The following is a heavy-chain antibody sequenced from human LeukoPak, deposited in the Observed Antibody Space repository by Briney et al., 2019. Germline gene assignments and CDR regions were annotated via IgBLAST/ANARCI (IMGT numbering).Heavy chain of an antibody. J-gene: IGHJ3*02. Sequence: GASVKVSCKASGYTFTGYYMHWVRQAPGQGLEWMGWINPNSGGTNYAQKFQGRVTMTRDTSISTVYMELSRLSSDDTAAYYCARTEKWLQSDAFDIWGQGTMVTVSS. CDR2: INPNSGGT. CDR3: ARTEKWLQSDAFDI. D-gene: IGHD5-24*01. CDR1: GYTFTGYY. V-gene: IGHV1-2*02.